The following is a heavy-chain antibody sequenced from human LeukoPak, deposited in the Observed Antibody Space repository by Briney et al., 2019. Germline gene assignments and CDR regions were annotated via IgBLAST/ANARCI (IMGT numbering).Heavy chain of an antibody. V-gene: IGHV3-23*01. CDR2: ISGSGGST. CDR3: AKDYSSIAAAGMEAAFGY. Sequence: GRSLRLSCAASGFTFSSYAMSWVRQAPGKGLEWVSAISGSGGSTYYADSVKGRFTISRDNSKNTLYLQMNSLGAEDTAVYYCAKDYSSIAAAGMEAAFGYWGQGTLDTVSS. CDR1: GFTFSSYA. J-gene: IGHJ4*02. D-gene: IGHD6-13*01.